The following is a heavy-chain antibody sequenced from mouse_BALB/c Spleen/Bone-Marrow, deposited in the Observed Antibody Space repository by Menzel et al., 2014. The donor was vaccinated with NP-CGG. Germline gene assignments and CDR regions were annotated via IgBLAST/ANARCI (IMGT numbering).Heavy chain of an antibody. CDR2: INPGIGGT. CDR3: ARFTRDY. Sequence: VQLVESGDELVWPGTSVKVSCKASGYAFTNYLIEWFKQRPGQGLEWIGRINPGIGGTTYNAKFKGKATLTADKSSTTAYMQLSSLTSDDSAVYFCARFTRDYWGQGTTLTVSS. V-gene: IGHV1-54*01. J-gene: IGHJ2*01. CDR1: GYAFTNYL.